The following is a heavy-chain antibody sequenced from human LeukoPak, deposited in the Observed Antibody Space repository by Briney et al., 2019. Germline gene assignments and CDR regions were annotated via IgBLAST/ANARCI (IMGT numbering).Heavy chain of an antibody. CDR2: IYYSGST. CDR3: ARYGYCSSGRCYYDN. V-gene: IGHV4-61*01. Sequence: PSETLSLTCTVSGGSVSSRSYYWSWIRQPPGKGLEWIGFIYYSGSTNYNPSLKSRVTISVDTSKNQFSLTLSSVTAADTAVYYCARYGYCSSGRCYYDNWGQGTLVTVSS. J-gene: IGHJ4*02. CDR1: GGSVSSRSYY. D-gene: IGHD2-15*01.